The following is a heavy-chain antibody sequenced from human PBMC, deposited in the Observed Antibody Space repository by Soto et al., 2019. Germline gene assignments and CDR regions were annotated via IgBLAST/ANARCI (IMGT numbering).Heavy chain of an antibody. J-gene: IGHJ4*02. V-gene: IGHV1-46*01. CDR2: INPSGGST. Sequence: VTSVKVSCKASGYTFTGYYMHWVRQAPGQGLEWMGIINPSGGSTNYAQKFRGRVTMTRDTSTPTVYMELSSLRSDDTAVYYCERGRLADCGGDSSLSIWGQGTLVTVS. CDR1: GYTFTGYY. CDR3: ERGRLADCGGDSSLSI. D-gene: IGHD2-21*02.